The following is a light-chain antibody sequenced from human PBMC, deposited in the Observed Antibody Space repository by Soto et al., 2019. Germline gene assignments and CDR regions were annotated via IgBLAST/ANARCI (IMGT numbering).Light chain of an antibody. CDR1: QSISSW. V-gene: IGKV1-5*01. CDR2: DAS. Sequence: DIQMTQSPSTLSASVGDRVTITCRASQSISSWLAWYQQKPGKAPKLLIYDASSLESGVPSRFSGSGSGTEFTLTISSLQPDDFATYYSQQYNSYSWTFDQGTKVEIK. CDR3: QQYNSYSWT. J-gene: IGKJ1*01.